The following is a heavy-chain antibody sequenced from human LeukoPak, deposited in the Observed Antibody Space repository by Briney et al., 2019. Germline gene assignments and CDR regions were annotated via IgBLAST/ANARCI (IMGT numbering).Heavy chain of an antibody. J-gene: IGHJ4*02. Sequence: GGSLRLSCAASGNYWMHWVRQVPGKGLVWVSHINSDGSWTSYADSVKGRSTISKDNAKNTVYLRMNSLRAEDTAVYYCTRGGGYSYVYLGYWGQGTLVTVSS. V-gene: IGHV3-74*01. CDR3: TRGGGYSYVYLGY. D-gene: IGHD5-18*01. CDR2: INSDGSWT. CDR1: GNYW.